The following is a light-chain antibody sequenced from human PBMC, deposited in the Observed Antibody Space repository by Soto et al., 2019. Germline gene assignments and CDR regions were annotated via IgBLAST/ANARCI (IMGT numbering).Light chain of an antibody. J-gene: IGKJ2*01. CDR1: QSVSSSY. CDR3: QQYDSSPYT. CDR2: GAS. Sequence: EIVLTQSPGTLSLSPGERVTLSCRASQSVSSSYLAWYQQKTGQAPRLLIYGASSRATGIPDRFSGSGSGTDFTLTISRLEPEDFAVYYCQQYDSSPYTFGQGTKVDIK. V-gene: IGKV3-20*01.